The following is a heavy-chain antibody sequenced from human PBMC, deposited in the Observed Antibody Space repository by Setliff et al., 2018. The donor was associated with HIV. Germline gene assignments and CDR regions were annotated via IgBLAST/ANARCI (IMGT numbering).Heavy chain of an antibody. CDR2: LRGAGGST. CDR1: VFTFSTYA. D-gene: IGHD3-10*01. V-gene: IGHV3-23*01. Sequence: GGSLRLSCAASVFTFSTYAMSWVRQAPGKGLEWVSALRGAGGSTYYADSVKGRFTISRDNYKNTLYLQMNSLRAEDTAVYYCAKAVGLQWFGGYFDHWGQGTPVTVSS. CDR3: AKAVGLQWFGGYFDH. J-gene: IGHJ4*02.